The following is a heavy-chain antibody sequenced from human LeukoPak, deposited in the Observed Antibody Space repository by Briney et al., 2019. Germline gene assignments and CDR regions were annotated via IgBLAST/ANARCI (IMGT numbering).Heavy chain of an antibody. V-gene: IGHV4-39*01. Sequence: SETLSLTCTVSGGSISSSSYYWGWIRQPPGKGLEWIGSIYYSGSTYYNPSLKSRVTISVDTSKNQFSLKLSSVTAADTAVYYCARQPLRLTDAFDIWGQGTMVTVSS. CDR2: IYYSGST. CDR3: ARQPLRLTDAFDI. D-gene: IGHD4/OR15-4a*01. CDR1: GGSISSSSYY. J-gene: IGHJ3*02.